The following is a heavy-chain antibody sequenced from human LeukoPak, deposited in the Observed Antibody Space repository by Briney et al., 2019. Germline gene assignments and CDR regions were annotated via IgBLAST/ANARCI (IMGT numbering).Heavy chain of an antibody. CDR3: AKDKARGSQVGPRITAPGTFDY. J-gene: IGHJ4*02. V-gene: IGHV3-30*02. CDR2: IRYDGSNK. Sequence: GGSLRLSWAAAGFTFSSYGMHWVRQAPGKGLEWVAFIRYDGSNKYYADSVKGRFTISRDNSKNTLYLQMNSLRAEDTAVYYCAKDKARGSQVGPRITAPGTFDYWGQGTLVTVSS. D-gene: IGHD6-13*01. CDR1: GFTFSSYG.